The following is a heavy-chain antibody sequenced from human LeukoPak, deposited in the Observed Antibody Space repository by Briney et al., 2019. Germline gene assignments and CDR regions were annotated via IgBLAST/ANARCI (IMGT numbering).Heavy chain of an antibody. D-gene: IGHD6-13*01. CDR1: GFTFSRYY. V-gene: IGHV3-74*01. CDR3: TRVFVGDEYSSSGY. CDR2: INSDGSST. Sequence: GGSLRLSCAASGFTFSRYYMHWVRQAPGKGLVWVSRINSDGSSTTYADSVKGRFTISRDNAKNTLYLQMNSLKVEDTAVYFCTRVFVGDEYSSSGYWGQGTLVTVSS. J-gene: IGHJ4*02.